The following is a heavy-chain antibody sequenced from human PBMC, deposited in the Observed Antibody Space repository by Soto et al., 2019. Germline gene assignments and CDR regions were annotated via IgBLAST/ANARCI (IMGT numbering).Heavy chain of an antibody. CDR1: SGSISSSNW. J-gene: IGHJ4*02. V-gene: IGHV4-4*02. CDR2: IYHSGST. CDR3: ARDRAVGATTFDY. D-gene: IGHD1-26*01. Sequence: SATLSLTCAVSSGSISSSNWWRWVRQHPGKGLEWIGEIYHSGSTNYNPSLKSRVTISVDKSKNQFSLKLSYVTAAGTAVYYCARDRAVGATTFDYWGQGTLVTVSS.